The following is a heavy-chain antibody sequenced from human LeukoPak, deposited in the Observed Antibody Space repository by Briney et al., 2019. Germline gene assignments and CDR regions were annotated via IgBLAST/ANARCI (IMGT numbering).Heavy chain of an antibody. CDR2: ISSSGSTI. V-gene: IGHV3-48*03. J-gene: IGHJ5*02. CDR3: ARVVGATFRSPGNWFDP. D-gene: IGHD1-26*01. CDR1: GFTLSSYE. Sequence: PGGSLRLSCAASGFTLSSYEMNWVRQAPGKGLEWVSYISSSGSTIYYADSVKGRFTISRDNAKNSLYLQMNSLRAEDTAVYYCARVVGATFRSPGNWFDPWGQGTLVTVSS.